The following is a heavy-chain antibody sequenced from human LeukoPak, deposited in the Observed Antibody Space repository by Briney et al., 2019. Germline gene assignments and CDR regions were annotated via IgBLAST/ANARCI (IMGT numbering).Heavy chain of an antibody. D-gene: IGHD4-17*01. CDR2: IYYSGST. Sequence: PSETLSLTCTVSGVSISSGGYYWSWIRQHPGKGLEWIGYIYYSGSTYYNPSLKSRVTISVDTSKNQFSLKLSSVTAADTAVYYCATTTVTTPPGFDIWGQGTMVTVSS. CDR1: GVSISSGGYY. CDR3: ATTTVTTPPGFDI. V-gene: IGHV4-31*03. J-gene: IGHJ3*02.